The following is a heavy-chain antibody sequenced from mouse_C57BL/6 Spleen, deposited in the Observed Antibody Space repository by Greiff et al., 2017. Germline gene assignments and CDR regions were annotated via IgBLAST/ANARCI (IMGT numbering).Heavy chain of an antibody. CDR1: GFNIKDYY. Sequence: VHVKQSGAELVKPGASVKLSCTASGFNIKDYYMHWVKQRTEQGLEWIGRIDPEDGETKYAPKFQGKATITADTSSNTAYLQLSSLTSGDTAVYYCARRGVYYDYDQAWFAYWGQGTLVTVSA. D-gene: IGHD2-4*01. J-gene: IGHJ3*01. CDR2: IDPEDGET. V-gene: IGHV14-2*01. CDR3: ARRGVYYDYDQAWFAY.